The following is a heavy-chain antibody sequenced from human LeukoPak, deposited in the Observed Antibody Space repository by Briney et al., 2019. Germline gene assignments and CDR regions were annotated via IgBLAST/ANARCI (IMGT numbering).Heavy chain of an antibody. CDR2: IRNKANSYAT. Sequence: GGSLRLSFVASGFTFSGTGIQWVRQASGKGLEWVGRIRNKANSYATTYAASVKGRFTIFRDDSKNTAYLQMNSLKAEDTAVYFCATNKFDFRDYYYYMDVWGQGTTVTVSS. V-gene: IGHV3-73*01. J-gene: IGHJ6*03. D-gene: IGHD3-3*01. CDR3: ATNKFDFRDYYYYMDV. CDR1: GFTFSGTG.